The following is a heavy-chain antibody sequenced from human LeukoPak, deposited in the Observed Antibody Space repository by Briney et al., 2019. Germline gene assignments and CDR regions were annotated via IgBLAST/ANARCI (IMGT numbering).Heavy chain of an antibody. CDR2: ISGSGGST. Sequence: QPGGSLRLSCAASQFTFSSYAMGWVRQAPGKGLEWVSAISGSGGSTYYADSVKGRFTISRDNSKNTLYLQMNSLRAEDTAVYYCAKDSYYGGNSGWFDPWGQGTLVTVSS. V-gene: IGHV3-23*01. CDR3: AKDSYYGGNSGWFDP. CDR1: QFTFSSYA. J-gene: IGHJ5*02. D-gene: IGHD4-23*01.